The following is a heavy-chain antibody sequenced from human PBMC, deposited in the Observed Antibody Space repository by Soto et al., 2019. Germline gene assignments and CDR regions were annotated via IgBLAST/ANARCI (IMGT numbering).Heavy chain of an antibody. CDR2: TYYRSRWYN. V-gene: IGHV6-1*01. J-gene: IGHJ4*01. CDR3: AREFPYYVSSDSYLDY. D-gene: IGHD3-16*01. Sequence: SQTLSLTCAISGDSVSGNSAAWNWIRQSPSRGLEWLGRTYYRSRWYNDYAVSVKSRITVTPDTSKNQFSLHLNSVTPEDTAVYDCAREFPYYVSSDSYLDYCGHGALVTVSA. CDR1: GDSVSGNSAA.